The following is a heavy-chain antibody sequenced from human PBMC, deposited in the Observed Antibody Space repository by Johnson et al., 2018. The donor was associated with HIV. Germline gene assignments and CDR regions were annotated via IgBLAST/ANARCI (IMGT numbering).Heavy chain of an antibody. CDR1: GFNVSGNY. D-gene: IGHD3-22*01. V-gene: IGHV3-66*01. CDR2: IYSGGST. CDR3: ARDPTDPSMIVVGPDAFDI. Sequence: VQLVESGGGLVQPGGSLRLSCVASGFNVSGNYMSWVRQAPGRGLEWVSVIYSGGSTYYADSVKGRFTISRDNSKNSLYLQMNSLRAEDTALYYCARDPTDPSMIVVGPDAFDIWGQGTMVTVSS. J-gene: IGHJ3*02.